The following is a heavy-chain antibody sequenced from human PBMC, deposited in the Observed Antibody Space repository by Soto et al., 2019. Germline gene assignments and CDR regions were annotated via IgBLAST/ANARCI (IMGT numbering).Heavy chain of an antibody. CDR2: IDSDGST. D-gene: IGHD6-19*01. V-gene: IGHV3-53*01. CDR3: VRDQGIAVTA. Sequence: EVQLVESGGGLIQPGGSLRLSCEASGFIVSSNYMSWVRQAPGKGREWISVIDSDGSTSYADSVKGRFTISRDNSKNTVNLQMNSLRAEDTAVYYCVRDQGIAVTAWGQGTLVTVSS. J-gene: IGHJ4*02. CDR1: GFIVSSNY.